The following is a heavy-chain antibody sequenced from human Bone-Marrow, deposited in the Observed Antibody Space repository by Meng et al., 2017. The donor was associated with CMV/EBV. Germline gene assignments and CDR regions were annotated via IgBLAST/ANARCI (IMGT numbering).Heavy chain of an antibody. V-gene: IGHV1-18*01. D-gene: IGHD3-10*01. CDR1: GFPFTSCW. CDR3: VYITMVRGVTGGVGFYP. Sequence: QGQWYQSGAEVREPGDLVKERGQAAGFPFTSCWITWVLQDPGQGLEWMGWISAYNGNNNCAQKHQRTVTMTPDTSTSTAYKVLRSLRSDDTAVYYCVYITMVRGVTGGVGFYPWGQGTLVTVSS. J-gene: IGHJ5*02. CDR2: ISAYNGNN.